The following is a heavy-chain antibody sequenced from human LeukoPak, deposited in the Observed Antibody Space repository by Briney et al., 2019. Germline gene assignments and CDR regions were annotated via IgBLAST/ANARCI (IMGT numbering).Heavy chain of an antibody. CDR3: ARQGRRYSSSWYGNPHYYYYYGMDV. CDR2: TYYSGST. J-gene: IGHJ6*02. D-gene: IGHD6-13*01. V-gene: IGHV4-59*08. CDR1: GGSISSYY. Sequence: SETLSLPCTVSGGSISSYYWSWIRQPPGKGLEWIGYTYYSGSTNYNPSLKSRVTISVDTSKNQFSLKLSSVTAADTAVYYCARQGRRYSSSWYGNPHYYYYYGMDVWGQGPTVTVSS.